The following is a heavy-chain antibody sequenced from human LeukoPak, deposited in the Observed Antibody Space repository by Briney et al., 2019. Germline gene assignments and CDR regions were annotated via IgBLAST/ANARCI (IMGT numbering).Heavy chain of an antibody. J-gene: IGHJ4*02. CDR1: GFTFSSYA. V-gene: IGHV3-30*04. CDR3: ARAQRPMDY. Sequence: GGSLRLSCAASGFTFSSYAMHWVRQAPGKGLEWVAVISYDGSNKYYADSVKGRFTISRDNSKNTLYLQMNSLRAEDTAVYYCARAQRPMDYWGQGTLVTVSS. CDR2: ISYDGSNK. D-gene: IGHD1-1*01.